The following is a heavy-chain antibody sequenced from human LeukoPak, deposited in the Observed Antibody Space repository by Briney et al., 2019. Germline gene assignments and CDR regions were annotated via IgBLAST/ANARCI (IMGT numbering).Heavy chain of an antibody. D-gene: IGHD3-22*01. Sequence: GGSLRLSCAASGFTFSNYAMNWVRQAPGKGLEWVSVLSGSGTSTYYAVSVKGRFTISRDNFKNTLYLQMNSLRAEDTAVYYCAKLPTYYYDSSGYYHIDYWGQGTLVTVSS. CDR3: AKLPTYYYDSSGYYHIDY. J-gene: IGHJ4*02. CDR2: LSGSGTST. CDR1: GFTFSNYA. V-gene: IGHV3-23*01.